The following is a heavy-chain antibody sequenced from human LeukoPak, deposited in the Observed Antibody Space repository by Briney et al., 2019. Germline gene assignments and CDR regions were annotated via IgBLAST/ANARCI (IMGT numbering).Heavy chain of an antibody. J-gene: IGHJ1*01. V-gene: IGHV3-30*18. CDR1: GFTFSSYG. CDR3: ANPFYYDSSGTTEYFQR. D-gene: IGHD3-22*01. CDR2: ISYDGSNK. Sequence: GGSLRLSCAASGFTFSSYGMHWVRQAPGKGLEWVAVISYDGSNKYYADSVKGRFSISRDDSKSTLYLQMNSLRAEDTAIYYCANPFYYDSSGTTEYFQRWGQGTLVTVSS.